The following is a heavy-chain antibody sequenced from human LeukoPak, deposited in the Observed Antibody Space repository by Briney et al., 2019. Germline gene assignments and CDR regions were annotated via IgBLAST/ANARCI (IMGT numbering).Heavy chain of an antibody. CDR1: GFTFSSYS. V-gene: IGHV3-21*01. D-gene: IGHD3-22*01. CDR2: ISSSSSYI. CDR3: ARFNYYDSSGYPLGDYYYYYGMDV. Sequence: PGGSLRLSCAASGFTFSSYSMNWVRQAPGKGLEWVSSISSSSSYIYYADSVKGRFTISRDNAKNSLYLQMNSLRAEDTAVYYCARFNYYDSSGYPLGDYYYYYGMDVWGQGTTVTVSS. J-gene: IGHJ6*02.